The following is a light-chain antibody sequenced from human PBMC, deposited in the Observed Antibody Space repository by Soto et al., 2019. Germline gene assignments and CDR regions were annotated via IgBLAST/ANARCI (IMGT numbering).Light chain of an antibody. J-gene: IGKJ1*01. CDR3: QQYNSYSWT. CDR2: DAS. CDR1: QSISSW. V-gene: IGKV1-5*01. Sequence: DIQMTQSPSTLSASVGDRVTITCRASQSISSWLAWYQQKPGKAPKLLIYDASILESGVPSRFSGSGSGTEFTLTISSLHPDDFATYYCQQYNSYSWTFGQGTKVESK.